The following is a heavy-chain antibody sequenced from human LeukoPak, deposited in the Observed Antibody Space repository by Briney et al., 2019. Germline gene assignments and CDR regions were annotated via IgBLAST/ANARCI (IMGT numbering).Heavy chain of an antibody. D-gene: IGHD3-22*01. CDR1: GFTFSSYW. Sequence: GGSLRLSCAASGFTFSSYWMSWVRQAPGKGLELVANIKQDGSEKYCVDSVKGRFTISRDNAKNSLYLQMNSPRAEDTAVYYCARATYYYDSSGELLDYWGQGTLVTVSS. J-gene: IGHJ4*02. CDR2: IKQDGSEK. CDR3: ARATYYYDSSGELLDY. V-gene: IGHV3-7*01.